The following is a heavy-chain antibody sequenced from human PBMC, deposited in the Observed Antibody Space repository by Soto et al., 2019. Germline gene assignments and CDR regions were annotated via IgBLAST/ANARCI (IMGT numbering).Heavy chain of an antibody. J-gene: IGHJ4*02. D-gene: IGHD6-19*01. CDR2: ISGSGGST. CDR3: AIISSGWPVGH. V-gene: IGHV3-23*01. CDR1: GFTFSSYA. Sequence: EVQLLESGGGLVQPGGSLRLSCAASGFTFSSYAMSWVRQAPGKGLEWVSAISGSGGSTYYADFVKGRFTISRDNSKNTQYLQMNSLSAEDTAVYYCAIISSGWPVGHWGQGTLVTVSS.